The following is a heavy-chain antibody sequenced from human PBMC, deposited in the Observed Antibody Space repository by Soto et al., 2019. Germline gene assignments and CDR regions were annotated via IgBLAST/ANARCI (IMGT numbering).Heavy chain of an antibody. V-gene: IGHV1-69*01. D-gene: IGHD5-12*01. CDR3: ARDSKWLGLIKFDP. Sequence: QVQLVQSGAEVKKPGSSVKVSCKASGGTFSSYAISWVRQAPGQGLEWMGGIIPIFGTANYAQKFQGRVTITADESTSTGYMEVSSLRSEDTAVYYCARDSKWLGLIKFDPWGQGTLVTVSS. CDR2: IIPIFGTA. CDR1: GGTFSSYA. J-gene: IGHJ5*02.